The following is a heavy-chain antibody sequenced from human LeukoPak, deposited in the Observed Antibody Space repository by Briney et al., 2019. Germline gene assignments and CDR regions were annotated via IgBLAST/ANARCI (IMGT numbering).Heavy chain of an antibody. J-gene: IGHJ4*02. CDR3: ARVERAYYYGSGSYDV. D-gene: IGHD3-10*01. CDR1: GLTFGSYW. V-gene: IGHV3-7*01. Sequence: PGGSLRLSCAASGLTFGSYWMSWARQAPGRGLEWVANIHPNGGVKNYVDSVKGRFTISRDNSKNTLYLQMNSLRAEDTAVYYCARVERAYYYGSGSYDVWGQGTLVTVSS. CDR2: IHPNGGVK.